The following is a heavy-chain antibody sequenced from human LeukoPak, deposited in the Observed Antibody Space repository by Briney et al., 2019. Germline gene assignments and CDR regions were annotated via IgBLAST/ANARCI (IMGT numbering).Heavy chain of an antibody. CDR3: ARESGRGYSYGPLGY. D-gene: IGHD5-18*01. V-gene: IGHV1-18*01. J-gene: IGHJ4*02. Sequence: ASVKVSCKASGYTFINYGISWVRHAPGQGLEWMGWISAYNGNTNYAQKLQGRVTMTTDTSTSTAYMELRSLRSDDTAVYYCARESGRGYSYGPLGYWGQGTLVTVSS. CDR1: GYTFINYG. CDR2: ISAYNGNT.